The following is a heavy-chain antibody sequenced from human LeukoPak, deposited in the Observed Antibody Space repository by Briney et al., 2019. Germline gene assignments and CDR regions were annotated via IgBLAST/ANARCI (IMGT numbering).Heavy chain of an antibody. V-gene: IGHV1-69*06. CDR3: ARGGDYYIHNNWFDP. CDR1: GGTFSSYA. Sequence: SVKVSCKASGGTFSSYATSWVRQAPGQGLEWMGGIIPIFGTANYAQEFQGRVTITADKSTSTAYMELSSLRSEDTAVYYCARGGDYYIHNNWFDPWGQGTLVTVSS. D-gene: IGHD1-26*01. CDR2: IIPIFGTA. J-gene: IGHJ5*02.